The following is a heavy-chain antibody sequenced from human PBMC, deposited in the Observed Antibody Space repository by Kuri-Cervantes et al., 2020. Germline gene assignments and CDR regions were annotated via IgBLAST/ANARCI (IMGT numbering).Heavy chain of an antibody. Sequence: SETLSLTCVVSGDSINNSNWWTWVRQPPGKGPEWIGEVYHSGSTNYNPSLKSRVTISVDTSKNQFSLKLSSVTAADTAVYYCARGRDYYDSRGQELDYWGQGTLVTVSS. CDR1: GDSINNSNW. CDR2: VYHSGST. D-gene: IGHD3-22*01. CDR3: ARGRDYYDSRGQELDY. J-gene: IGHJ4*02. V-gene: IGHV4-4*02.